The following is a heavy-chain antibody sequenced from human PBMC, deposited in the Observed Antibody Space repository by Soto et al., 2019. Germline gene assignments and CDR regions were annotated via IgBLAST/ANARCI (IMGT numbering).Heavy chain of an antibody. CDR2: ISSSSSTI. CDR1: GFTLSSYS. J-gene: IGHJ4*02. V-gene: IGHV3-48*02. Sequence: EVQLVESGGGLVQPGGSLRLSCAASGFTLSSYSMNWVRQAPGKGLEWVSYISSSSSTIYYADSVKGRFTISRDNAKKSLWLQMNSLRDEDTAVYYCARGGAYKIDYWGQGTLVTVSS. D-gene: IGHD1-20*01. CDR3: ARGGAYKIDY.